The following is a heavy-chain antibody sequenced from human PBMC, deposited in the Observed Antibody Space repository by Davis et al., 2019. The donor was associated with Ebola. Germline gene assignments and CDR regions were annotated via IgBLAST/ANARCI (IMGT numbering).Heavy chain of an antibody. Sequence: PGGSLRLSCTVSGGSVSSGSYYWSWIRQPPGKGLDLIGYIDYSGSTNYNPSLKSRVTISVDTSKNQFSLKLSSVTAADTAVYYCARENWNDVNFDYWGQGTLVTVSS. J-gene: IGHJ4*02. V-gene: IGHV4-61*01. CDR1: GGSVSSGSYY. CDR2: IDYSGST. CDR3: ARENWNDVNFDY. D-gene: IGHD1-1*01.